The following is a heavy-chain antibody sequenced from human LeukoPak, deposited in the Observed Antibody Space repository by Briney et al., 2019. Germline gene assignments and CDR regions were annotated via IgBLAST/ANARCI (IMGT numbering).Heavy chain of an antibody. CDR2: IRYSGST. Sequence: SETLSLTCTVSGGSITSGNYYWSWIRQHPGKGLEWIGYIRYSGSTYHNPSLKSRLAISVDTSRNQFSLDLSSVTAADTAVYHCARGFYYDNYMDVWGNGTTVTVSS. J-gene: IGHJ6*03. CDR1: GGSITSGNYY. D-gene: IGHD3-22*01. V-gene: IGHV4-31*03. CDR3: ARGFYYDNYMDV.